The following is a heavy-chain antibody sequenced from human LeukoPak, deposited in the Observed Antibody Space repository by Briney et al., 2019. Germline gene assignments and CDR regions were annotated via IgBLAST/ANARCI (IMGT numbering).Heavy chain of an antibody. D-gene: IGHD3-3*01. CDR2: IRGNSGTT. CDR3: AKDRSIFGVVSPFDY. V-gene: IGHV3-23*01. Sequence: GGSLRLSCAASGITFSNYAMSWVRQAPGKGLEWVSAIRGNSGTTYYADSVKGRFTISRDNSKNRLYLQMNSLRAEDTAVYYCAKDRSIFGVVSPFDYWGQGTLVTVSS. CDR1: GITFSNYA. J-gene: IGHJ4*02.